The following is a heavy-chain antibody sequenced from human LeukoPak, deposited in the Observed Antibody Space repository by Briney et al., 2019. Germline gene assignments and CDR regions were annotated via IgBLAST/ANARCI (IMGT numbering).Heavy chain of an antibody. CDR3: ARLKCSGGSCYSVDR. J-gene: IGHJ5*02. D-gene: IGHD2-15*01. V-gene: IGHV4-31*03. CDR1: GGSISSGAYY. CDR2: IYYSGST. Sequence: SETLSLTCTVSGGSISSGAYYWIWIRQHPGKGLEWIGYIYYSGSTYSTPSLKSRLTISVDTYKNQYSLKLSSVTAADTAVYYCARLKCSGGSCYSVDRWGQGTLVTVSS.